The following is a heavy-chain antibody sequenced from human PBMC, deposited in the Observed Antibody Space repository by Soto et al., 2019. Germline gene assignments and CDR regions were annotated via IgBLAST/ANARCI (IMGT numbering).Heavy chain of an antibody. J-gene: IGHJ4*02. Sequence: GGSLRLSCAASGFTFSSYAMSWVRQAPGKGLEWVSAISGSGGSTYYADSVKGRFTISRDNSKNTLYLQMNSLSAEDTAVYYCAAHVSSSSPFDYWGQGTLVTVSS. CDR3: AAHVSSSSPFDY. D-gene: IGHD6-6*01. CDR1: GFTFSSYA. CDR2: ISGSGGST. V-gene: IGHV3-23*01.